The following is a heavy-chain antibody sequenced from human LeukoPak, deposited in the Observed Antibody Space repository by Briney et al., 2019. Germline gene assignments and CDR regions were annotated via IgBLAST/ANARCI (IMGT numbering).Heavy chain of an antibody. J-gene: IGHJ5*02. D-gene: IGHD1-26*01. CDR1: AYSISDGFL. CDR2: IYHSGTT. CDR3: TRLSHVAGATKVSWFDP. V-gene: IGHV4-38-2*02. Sequence: SETLSLTCSVSAYSISDGFLWGWIRQPPGKGLEWIASIYHSGTTYYNPSLRSRVTASVDTSKNQFSLRLSSATAADTAVYYCTRLSHVAGATKVSWFDPWGQGTLVTVSS.